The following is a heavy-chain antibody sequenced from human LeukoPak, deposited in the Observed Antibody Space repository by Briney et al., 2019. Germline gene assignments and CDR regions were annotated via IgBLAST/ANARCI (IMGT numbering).Heavy chain of an antibody. CDR2: IYYSGSS. V-gene: IGHV4-59*12. Sequence: SETLSLTCTVSGGSISRYYWSWIRQPPAKGLEWIGYIYYSGSSNYNPSLKSRVTISVDTSKNQFSLKLSSVTAADTAVYYCARDTGVAPNWFDPWGQGTLVTVSS. D-gene: IGHD2-15*01. CDR3: ARDTGVAPNWFDP. J-gene: IGHJ5*02. CDR1: GGSISRYY.